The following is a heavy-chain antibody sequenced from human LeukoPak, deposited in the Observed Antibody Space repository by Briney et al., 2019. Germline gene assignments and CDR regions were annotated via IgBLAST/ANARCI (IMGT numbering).Heavy chain of an antibody. CDR1: GFTFSSYG. Sequence: GGSLRLSCAASGFTFSSYGMHWVRQAPGKGLEWVAVIWYDGSNKYYADSVKGRFTISRDNSKNTLYLQMNSLRAEDTAVYYCARDPPLDYGDYVGAPDYWGQGTLLTVSS. D-gene: IGHD4-17*01. CDR3: ARDPPLDYGDYVGAPDY. CDR2: IWYDGSNK. V-gene: IGHV3-33*01. J-gene: IGHJ4*02.